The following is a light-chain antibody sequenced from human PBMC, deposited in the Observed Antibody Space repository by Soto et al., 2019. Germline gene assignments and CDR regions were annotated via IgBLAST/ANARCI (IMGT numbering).Light chain of an antibody. CDR3: ASFRSGTILV. CDR1: RSDIGDSNF. V-gene: IGLV2-14*01. CDR2: EVN. J-gene: IGLJ1*01. Sequence: QSVLTQPASVSWSPGQSVTISCTGPRSDIGDSNFISWYQHSPGKAPRLLIYEVNSRPSGVSRRFSGSKAGNTASLTISGLLDDDEADYFCASFRSGTILVFGSGTKVTVL.